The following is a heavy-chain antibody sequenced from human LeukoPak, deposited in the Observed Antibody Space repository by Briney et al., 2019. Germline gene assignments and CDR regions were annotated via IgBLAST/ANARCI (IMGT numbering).Heavy chain of an antibody. CDR2: IYTTGIT. V-gene: IGHV4-4*07. Sequence: SETLSLTCTVSGGSIGTYYWNWIRQPAGKGLEWIGRIYTTGITDYNPSLKSRLTMSVDTSKNQFYLDLRSVTAADTAVYFCAREETHLQDSLPYYYDSWGQGTLVTVSA. CDR1: GGSIGTYY. J-gene: IGHJ4*02. CDR3: AREETHLQDSLPYYYDS. D-gene: IGHD4-11*01.